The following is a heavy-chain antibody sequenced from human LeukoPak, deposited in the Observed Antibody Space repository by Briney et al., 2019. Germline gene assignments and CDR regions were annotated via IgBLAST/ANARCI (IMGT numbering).Heavy chain of an antibody. Sequence: PGRSLRLSCAASGFTFSSYAMHWVRQAPGKGLEWVAVISYDGSNKYYADSVKGRFTISRDNSKNTLYLQMNSLRAEDTAVYYCATDQRRDGYNSYYYYGMDVWGQGTTVTVSS. CDR2: ISYDGSNK. D-gene: IGHD5-24*01. CDR1: GFTFSSYA. J-gene: IGHJ6*02. CDR3: ATDQRRDGYNSYYYYGMDV. V-gene: IGHV3-30*04.